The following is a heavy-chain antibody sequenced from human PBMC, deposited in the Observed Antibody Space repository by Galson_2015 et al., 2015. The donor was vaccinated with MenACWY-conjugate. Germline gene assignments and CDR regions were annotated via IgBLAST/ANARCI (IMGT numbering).Heavy chain of an antibody. CDR3: ARVLLRDIRTWEGYSHYYMDV. CDR2: IYSGGST. CDR1: GLIVSNNY. D-gene: IGHD5-12*01. J-gene: IGHJ6*03. V-gene: IGHV3-53*01. Sequence: SLRLSCAGSGLIVSNNYMRWVRQAPGKGLEWVSVIYSGGSTYYADSVKGRVTISRDNAKNTVYLQMNSLRAEDTAVYYCARVLLRDIRTWEGYSHYYMDVWGKGTTVTVSS.